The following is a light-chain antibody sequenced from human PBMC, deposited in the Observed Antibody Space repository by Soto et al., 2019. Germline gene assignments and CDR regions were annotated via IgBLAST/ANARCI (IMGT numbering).Light chain of an antibody. CDR3: QSYDSSLSAFYV. CDR1: SSNIGAGYD. J-gene: IGLJ1*01. V-gene: IGLV1-40*01. Sequence: QSVLTQPPSVSGAPGQRVTISCTGSSSNIGAGYDVYWYQQLPGTAPKLLIYGDSNRPSGVPDRFSGSKSGTSASLAITGLQAEDEADYYCQSYDSSLSAFYVFGTGTKVTVL. CDR2: GDS.